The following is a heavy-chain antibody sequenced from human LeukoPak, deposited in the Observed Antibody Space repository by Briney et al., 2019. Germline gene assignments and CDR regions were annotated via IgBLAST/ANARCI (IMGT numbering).Heavy chain of an antibody. CDR3: ARAIYSGAWYGPDY. Sequence: GGSLRLSCAASGFTFSGYGMHWVRLAPGKGLEWVAVIWNNGNNKDYADSVKGRFTISRDNSKNTLYLQMDSLRAEDTAVYYCARAIYSGAWYGPDYWGQGTLVTVSS. D-gene: IGHD6-19*01. CDR2: IWNNGNNK. J-gene: IGHJ4*02. CDR1: GFTFSGYG. V-gene: IGHV3-33*01.